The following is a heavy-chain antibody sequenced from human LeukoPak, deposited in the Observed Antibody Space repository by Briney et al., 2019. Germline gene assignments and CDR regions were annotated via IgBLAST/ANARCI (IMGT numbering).Heavy chain of an antibody. Sequence: GGSLRLSCAAFGFTIVNKYMSWVRQAPGKGLEWVSVIYSDGNTFYADSVKGRFSIFRDASNNMVYHQMNSLGVEDTAVYYCVDSSWRYWGQGTVVTVSS. D-gene: IGHD6-13*01. CDR1: GFTIVNKY. CDR2: IYSDGNT. V-gene: IGHV3-66*01. J-gene: IGHJ4*02. CDR3: VDSSWRY.